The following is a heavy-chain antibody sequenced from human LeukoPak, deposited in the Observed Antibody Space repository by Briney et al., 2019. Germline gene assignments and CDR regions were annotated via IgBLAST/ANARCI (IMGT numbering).Heavy chain of an antibody. CDR2: VNSGGGT. CDR3: AKKSLGTFDY. CDR1: GFMFSSNW. V-gene: IGHV3-23*01. D-gene: IGHD3-16*01. J-gene: IGHJ4*02. Sequence: PGGSLRLSCAASGFMFSSNWMSWVRQAPGKGLEWVSAVNSGGGTYYADSVKGRFTISRDNSKNTLYLQMNSLRAEDTAVYYCAKKSLGTFDYWGRGTLVTVSS.